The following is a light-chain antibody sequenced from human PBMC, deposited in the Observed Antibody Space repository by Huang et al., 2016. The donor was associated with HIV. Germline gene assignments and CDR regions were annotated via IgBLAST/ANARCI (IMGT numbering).Light chain of an antibody. CDR3: QQYNNWPRT. CDR1: QSVSSN. Sequence: EIVMTQSPATLSVSPGESATLSCRAGQSVSSNLAWYQQKPGQAPKLLIYGATTRATGIPGRFSGSGSGTEFTLTISSLQPEDFAVYYCQQYNNWPRTFGQGTTVDIK. J-gene: IGKJ1*01. CDR2: GAT. V-gene: IGKV3-15*01.